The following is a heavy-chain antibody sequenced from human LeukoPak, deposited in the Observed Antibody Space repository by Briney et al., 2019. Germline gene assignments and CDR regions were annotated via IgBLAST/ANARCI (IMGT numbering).Heavy chain of an antibody. D-gene: IGHD3-22*01. CDR3: ARDVAPLYYYDSSGYQA. CDR2: IHHSGST. J-gene: IGHJ5*02. CDR1: GGSISSGGYS. Sequence: DPSETLSLTCAVSGGSISSGGYSWSWIRQPPGKGLEWIGYIHHSGSTYYNPSLKSRVTISVDTSKNQFSLKLSSVTAADTAVYYCARDVAPLYYYDSSGYQAWGQGTLVTVSS. V-gene: IGHV4-30-2*01.